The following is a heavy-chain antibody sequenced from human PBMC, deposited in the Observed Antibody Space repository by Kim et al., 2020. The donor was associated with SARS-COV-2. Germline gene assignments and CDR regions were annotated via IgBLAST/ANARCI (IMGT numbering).Heavy chain of an antibody. CDR3: AKRPGIAVAGTPFAY. CDR1: GFTFSSYA. D-gene: IGHD6-19*01. CDR2: ISGSGGST. Sequence: GGSLRLSCAASGFTFSSYAMSWVRQAPGKGLEWVSAISGSGGSTYYADSVKGRFTISRDNSKNTLYLQMNTLRAEDTAVYYCAKRPGIAVAGTPFAYWGQGTLVTVSS. J-gene: IGHJ4*02. V-gene: IGHV3-23*01.